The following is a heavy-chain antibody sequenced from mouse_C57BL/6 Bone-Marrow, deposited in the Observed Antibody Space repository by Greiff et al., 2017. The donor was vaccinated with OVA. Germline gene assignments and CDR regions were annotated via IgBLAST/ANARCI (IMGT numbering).Heavy chain of an antibody. D-gene: IGHD1-1*01. J-gene: IGHJ2*01. Sequence: QVHVKQPGAELVKPGASVKMSCKASGYTFTSYWITWVKQRPGQGLEWIGDIYPGSGSPNYNEKFKSKATLTVDTSSSTAYMQLSSLTSEDSAVYDFAREGPLYYGSSYGYFDYWCQGTTLTVSS. CDR2: IYPGSGSP. CDR3: AREGPLYYGSSYGYFDY. CDR1: GYTFTSYW. V-gene: IGHV1-55*01.